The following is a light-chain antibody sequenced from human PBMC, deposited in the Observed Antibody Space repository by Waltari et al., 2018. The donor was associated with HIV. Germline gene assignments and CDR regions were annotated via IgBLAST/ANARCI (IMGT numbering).Light chain of an antibody. Sequence: SVLTQPPSASGTPGQRVTTPCSGSSSNIGSNTVNWYQQLPGTAPKRLIYSNNQRPSGVPDRFSGSKFGTSASLAISGLQSEDEADYYCAAWDDSLNGVVFGGGTKLTVL. CDR1: SSNIGSNT. J-gene: IGLJ2*01. CDR2: SNN. V-gene: IGLV1-44*01. CDR3: AAWDDSLNGVV.